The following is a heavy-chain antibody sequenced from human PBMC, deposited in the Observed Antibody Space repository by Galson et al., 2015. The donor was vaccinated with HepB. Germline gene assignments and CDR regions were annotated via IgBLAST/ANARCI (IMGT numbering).Heavy chain of an antibody. J-gene: IGHJ4*02. CDR3: ARDVRGSEYFDY. V-gene: IGHV1-18*01. CDR1: GYVFITYG. D-gene: IGHD3-10*01. CDR2: ISTQNGKT. Sequence: SCKASGYVFITYGISWVRQVPGQGLEWMGWISTQNGKTNYAQKIQGRVTMTTDTSTSTAYLELRSLRSDDTAVYYCARDVRGSEYFDYWGQGTLVIVSS.